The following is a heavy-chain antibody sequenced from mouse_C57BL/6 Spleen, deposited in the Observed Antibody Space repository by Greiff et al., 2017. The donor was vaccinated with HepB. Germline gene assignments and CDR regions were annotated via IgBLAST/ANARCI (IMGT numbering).Heavy chain of an antibody. CDR2: ISSGGDYI. CDR3: TRDLGVVATRYFDV. J-gene: IGHJ1*03. D-gene: IGHD1-1*01. Sequence: EVQLVESGEGLVKPGGSLKLSCAASGFTFSSYAMSWVRQTPEKRLEWVAYISSGGDYIYYADTVKGRFTISRDNARNTLYLQMSSLKSEDTAMYYCTRDLGVVATRYFDVWGTGTTVTVSS. V-gene: IGHV5-9-1*02. CDR1: GFTFSSYA.